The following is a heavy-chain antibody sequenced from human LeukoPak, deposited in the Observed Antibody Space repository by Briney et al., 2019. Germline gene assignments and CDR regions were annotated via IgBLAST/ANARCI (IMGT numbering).Heavy chain of an antibody. J-gene: IGHJ4*02. V-gene: IGHV3-48*03. CDR3: AKEGGLGDSSGYFSD. CDR2: ISSSGSTI. Sequence: SGGSLRLSCAASGFTFSSYEMNWVRQAPGKGLEWVSYISSSGSTIYYADSVKGRFTISRDNAKNSLYLQMNSLRAEDTAVYYCAKEGGLGDSSGYFSDWGQGTLVTVSS. D-gene: IGHD3-22*01. CDR1: GFTFSSYE.